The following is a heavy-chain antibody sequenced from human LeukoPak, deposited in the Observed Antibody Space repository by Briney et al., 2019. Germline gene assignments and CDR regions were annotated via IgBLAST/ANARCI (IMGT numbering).Heavy chain of an antibody. V-gene: IGHV3-21*01. D-gene: IGHD3-22*01. CDR1: GFTFSSYS. Sequence: PGGSLRLSCAASGFTFSSYSMNWVRQAPGKGLEWVSSISSNSSYIYYADSVKGRFTISRDNAKNSLYLQMNSLRAEDTAVYYCAREYYYDSSGRRWFDPWGQGTLVTVSS. CDR2: ISSNSSYI. J-gene: IGHJ5*02. CDR3: AREYYYDSSGRRWFDP.